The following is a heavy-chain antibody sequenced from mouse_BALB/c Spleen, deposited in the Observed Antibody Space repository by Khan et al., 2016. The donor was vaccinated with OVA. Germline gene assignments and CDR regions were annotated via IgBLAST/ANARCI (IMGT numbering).Heavy chain of an antibody. CDR1: GYTFTNYI. J-gene: IGHJ3*01. D-gene: IGHD1-1*01. V-gene: IGHV1S136*01. CDR3: ARDYGRSFWFAY. Sequence: VQLQQPGPELVKPGASVKMSCKASGYTFTNYIIHWVKQKPGQGLEWIGYINHYNAGSKYNEKFKGKATLTSDKSSSHAYMELSGLTSEDSAVDDSARDYGRSFWFAYWGQGTLVTVSA. CDR2: INHYNAGS.